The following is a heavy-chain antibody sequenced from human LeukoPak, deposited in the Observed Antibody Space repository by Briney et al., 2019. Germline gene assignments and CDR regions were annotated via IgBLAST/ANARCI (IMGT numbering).Heavy chain of an antibody. V-gene: IGHV3-48*03. CDR2: ISSSGSTK. D-gene: IGHD4-17*01. Sequence: GGSLRLSCAASGFTFSSYEMNWVRQAPGKGLEWVSYISSSGSTKYYADSVKGRFTISRDNAKNSLYLQMTSLRAEDTAVYYCARGFWGVYGDGYDYWGQGTLVTVSS. CDR1: GFTFSSYE. J-gene: IGHJ4*02. CDR3: ARGFWGVYGDGYDY.